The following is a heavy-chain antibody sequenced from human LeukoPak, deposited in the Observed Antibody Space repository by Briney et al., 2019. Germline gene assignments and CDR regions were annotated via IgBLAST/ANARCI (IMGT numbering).Heavy chain of an antibody. Sequence: GASVKVSCTASGGTFSSYAISWVRQAPGQGLEWMGGIIPIFGTADYAQKFQGRVTITADESTSTAYMKLSSLRSEDTAVYYCATQPISRNTNWFDPWGQGTLVTVSS. J-gene: IGHJ5*02. CDR1: GGTFSSYA. D-gene: IGHD2-21*01. V-gene: IGHV1-69*13. CDR2: IIPIFGTA. CDR3: ATQPISRNTNWFDP.